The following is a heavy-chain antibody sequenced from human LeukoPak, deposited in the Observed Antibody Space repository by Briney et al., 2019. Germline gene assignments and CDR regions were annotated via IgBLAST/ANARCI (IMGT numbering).Heavy chain of an antibody. CDR1: GYSFTSYW. J-gene: IGHJ5*02. CDR3: ARTSYYYGSGSYYIGWFDP. V-gene: IGHV5-51*01. CDR2: TYPCDSDT. Sequence: GESLKISCKGSGYSFTSYWIGWVRQMPGKGLEWMGITYPCDSDTRYSPSFQGQVTISADKSISTAYLQWSSLKASDTAMYYCARTSYYYGSGSYYIGWFDPWGQGTLVTVSS. D-gene: IGHD3-10*01.